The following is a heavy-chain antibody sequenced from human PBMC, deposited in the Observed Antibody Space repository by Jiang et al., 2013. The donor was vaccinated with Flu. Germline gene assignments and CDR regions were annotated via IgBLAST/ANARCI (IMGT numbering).Heavy chain of an antibody. D-gene: IGHD4-17*01. V-gene: IGHV1-2*04. CDR3: ARDVGDYDAFDI. Sequence: GQGLEWMGWINPNSGGTNYAQKFQGWVTMTRDTSISTAYMELSRLRSDDTAVYYCARDVGDYDAFDIWGQGTMVTVSS. J-gene: IGHJ3*02. CDR2: INPNSGGT.